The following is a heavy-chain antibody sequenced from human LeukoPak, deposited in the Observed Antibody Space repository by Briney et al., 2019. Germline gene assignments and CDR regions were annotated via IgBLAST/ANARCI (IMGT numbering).Heavy chain of an antibody. CDR3: AKQGGRGCSGVDH. D-gene: IGHD2-15*01. CDR2: TSNDGSSK. V-gene: IGHV3-30*18. Sequence: PGRSLRLSCAASGFDFSDFGMNWVRQAPGKGLEWLAITSNDGSSKHYADSVKGRFTISRDNSKNTVYLQMNSLRDEDTALYYCAKQGGRGCSGVDHWGQGTLVAVSS. J-gene: IGHJ4*02. CDR1: GFDFSDFG.